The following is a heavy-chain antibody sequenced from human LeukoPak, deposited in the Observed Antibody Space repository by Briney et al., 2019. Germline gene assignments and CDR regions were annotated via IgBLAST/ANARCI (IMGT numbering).Heavy chain of an antibody. CDR2: IVVGSGNT. J-gene: IGHJ3*02. CDR1: GFTFTSSA. CDR3: AREHYDYVWGSXXALGI. V-gene: IGHV1-58*02. D-gene: IGHD3-16*02. Sequence: SVKVSCKASGFTFTSSAMQWVRQARGQRLEWIGWIVVGSGNTNYAQKFQERVTITRDMSTSTAYMELSSLRSEDTAVYYRAREHYDYVWGSXXALGIWGQGTMVTVSS.